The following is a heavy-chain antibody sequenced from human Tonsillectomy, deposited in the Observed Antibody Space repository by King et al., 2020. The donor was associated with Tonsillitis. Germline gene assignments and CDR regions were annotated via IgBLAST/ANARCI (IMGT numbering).Heavy chain of an antibody. CDR3: ARDGSGYYYGMDV. J-gene: IGHJ6*02. CDR1: GFTFSSYS. V-gene: IGHV3-48*01. Sequence: VQLVESGGGLVQPGGSLRLSCAASGFTFSSYSMNWVRQAPGKGLEWVSYISSSSGTIYYADSVKGRFTISRDKAKNSLYLQMNSLRAEDTAVYYCARDGSGYYYGMDVWGQGTTVTVSS. D-gene: IGHD3-22*01. CDR2: ISSSSGTI.